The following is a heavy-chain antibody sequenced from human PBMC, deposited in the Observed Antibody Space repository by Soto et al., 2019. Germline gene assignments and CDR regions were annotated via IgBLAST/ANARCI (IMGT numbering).Heavy chain of an antibody. J-gene: IGHJ6*03. CDR1: GFTFSSYG. CDR2: ISYDGSNK. CDR3: AKDRADYDIFYYMDV. V-gene: IGHV3-30*18. Sequence: GGSLRLSCAASGFTFSSYGMHWVRQAPGKGLERVAVISYDGSNKYYADSVKGRFTISRDNSKNTLYLQMNSLRAEDTAVYYSAKDRADYDIFYYMDVWGKGTTVTVSS. D-gene: IGHD3-9*01.